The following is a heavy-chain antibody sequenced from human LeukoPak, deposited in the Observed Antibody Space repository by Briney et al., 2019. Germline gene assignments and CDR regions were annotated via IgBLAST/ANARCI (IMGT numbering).Heavy chain of an antibody. Sequence: GGSLRLSCAASGFTFSSYSMNWVRQAPGKGLEWVSSISSSSSYIYYADSVKGRFTISRDNAKSSLYLQMNSLRAEDTAVYYCARDVGAYYDFWSGYSDMGYFDYWGQGTLVTVSS. D-gene: IGHD3-3*01. J-gene: IGHJ4*02. CDR1: GFTFSSYS. CDR3: ARDVGAYYDFWSGYSDMGYFDY. CDR2: ISSSSSYI. V-gene: IGHV3-21*01.